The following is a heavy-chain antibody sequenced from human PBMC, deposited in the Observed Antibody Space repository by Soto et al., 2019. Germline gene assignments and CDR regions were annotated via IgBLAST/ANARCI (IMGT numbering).Heavy chain of an antibody. Sequence: GGSLRLPSAASGFKIRSFTMNWVRQAPGKGLEWVSTISSNSANIYYTDALRGRFTISRDNAKNSLHLQMNSLRAEDTAVYYCTRVAYSNGWIFDYWGQGTLVTVSS. CDR1: GFKIRSFT. V-gene: IGHV3-21*01. J-gene: IGHJ4*01. CDR3: TRVAYSNGWIFDY. CDR2: ISSNSANI. D-gene: IGHD6-19*01.